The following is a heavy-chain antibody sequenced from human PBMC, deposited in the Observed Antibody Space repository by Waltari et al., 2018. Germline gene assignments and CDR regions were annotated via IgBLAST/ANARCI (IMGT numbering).Heavy chain of an antibody. Sequence: GSTYYNPSLKSRVTISVDTSKNQFSLKLSSVTAADTAVYYCARVAVVVVAATFRVGWFDPWGQGTLVTVSS. V-gene: IGHV4-39*07. CDR3: ARVAVVVVAATFRVGWFDP. D-gene: IGHD2-15*01. CDR2: GST. J-gene: IGHJ5*02.